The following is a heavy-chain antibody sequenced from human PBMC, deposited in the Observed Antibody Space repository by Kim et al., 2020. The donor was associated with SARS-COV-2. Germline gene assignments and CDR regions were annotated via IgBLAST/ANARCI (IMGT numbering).Heavy chain of an antibody. Sequence: DSGKGRFTIARDNSKNSLYLQMNSLRAEDTAVYYCARDAGGILTTYYSDYWGQGTLVTVSS. J-gene: IGHJ4*02. D-gene: IGHD3-9*01. V-gene: IGHV3-30*07. CDR3: ARDAGGILTTYYSDY.